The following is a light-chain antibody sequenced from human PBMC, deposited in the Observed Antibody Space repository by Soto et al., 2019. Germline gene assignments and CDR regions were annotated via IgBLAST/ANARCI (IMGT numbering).Light chain of an antibody. CDR2: EVS. J-gene: IGLJ1*01. V-gene: IGLV2-8*01. CDR1: SSDVGGYNY. CDR3: RSYAGSNNFNYV. Sequence: QSVLTQPPSASWSPGQSVTISCTGTSSDVGGYNYVSWYQQHPGKAPKLRISEVSNRPSGVPDRFSGSKSGNTASLTASGLQAEDEADYYCRSYAGSNNFNYVFGTGTTVTVL.